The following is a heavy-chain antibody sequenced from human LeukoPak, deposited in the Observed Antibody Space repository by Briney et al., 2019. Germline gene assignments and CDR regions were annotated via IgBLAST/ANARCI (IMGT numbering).Heavy chain of an antibody. D-gene: IGHD3-10*01. CDR2: IRYDGTNK. CDR3: AKEDITLLWFGELSQIDY. Sequence: GGSLRLSCAASGFTFSSYDMHWVRQAPGKGLEWVAYIRYDGTNKYYADSVKGRFTISRDNSKNTLYLQMNSLRAEDTAVYYCAKEDITLLWFGELSQIDYWGQGTLVTVSS. V-gene: IGHV3-30*02. CDR1: GFTFSSYD. J-gene: IGHJ4*02.